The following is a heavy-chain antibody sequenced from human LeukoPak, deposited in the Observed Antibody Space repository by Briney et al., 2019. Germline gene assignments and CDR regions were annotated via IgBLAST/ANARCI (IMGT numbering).Heavy chain of an antibody. CDR1: GGSISSYY. CDR2: IYTSGST. V-gene: IGHV4-4*07. J-gene: IGHJ4*02. D-gene: IGHD2-2*01. Sequence: PSETLSLTCTVSGGSISSYYWSWIRQPAGKGLEWIGRIYTSGSTSYNPSLKSRVTMSVDTSKNQFSLKLSSVTAADTAMYYCARETILGHFVPVPAPRFFDYWGQGTLVTVSS. CDR3: ARETILGHFVPVPAPRFFDY.